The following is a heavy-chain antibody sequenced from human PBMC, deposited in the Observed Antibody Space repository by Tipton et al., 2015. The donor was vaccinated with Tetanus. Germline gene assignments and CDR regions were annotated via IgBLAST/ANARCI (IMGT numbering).Heavy chain of an antibody. Sequence: TLSLTCTVSGGSISSYYWSWIRQPPGKGLEWIGYIYYSGSTNYNPSLKSRVTISVDTSKNQFSLKLSSVTAADTAVYYCARDRHYCRGGNCYQDWFDPWGQGTLVTVSS. CDR3: ARDRHYCRGGNCYQDWFDP. D-gene: IGHD2-15*01. CDR1: GGSISSYY. V-gene: IGHV4-59*01. J-gene: IGHJ5*02. CDR2: IYYSGST.